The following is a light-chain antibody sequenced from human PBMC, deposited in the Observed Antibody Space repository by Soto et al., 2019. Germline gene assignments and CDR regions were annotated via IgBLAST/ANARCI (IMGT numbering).Light chain of an antibody. J-gene: IGLJ1*01. CDR2: EVS. V-gene: IGLV2-23*02. CDR1: SSDVGSYNL. CDR3: CSYAGSSTFWV. Sequence: QSVLIQPPAVSGPPGQSVTISCTGTSSDVGSYNLVSWYQQHPGKAPKLMIYEVSKWPSGVSNRFSGSKSGNTASLTISGLQAEDEADYYCCSYAGSSTFWVFGTGTKVTVL.